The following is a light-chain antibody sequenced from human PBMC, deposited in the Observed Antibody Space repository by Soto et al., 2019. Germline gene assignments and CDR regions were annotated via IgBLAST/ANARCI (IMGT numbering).Light chain of an antibody. J-gene: IGKJ4*01. CDR1: QGVDIY. Sequence: LTQSPHTLSLSPGERATLSCRASQGVDIYLAWYQQKCGQAPRLLIYDASKRASGVPGRFIGSGSGTDFTLTISSLEPEDFAVYFCQQRTKWPLTFGGGTKLEIK. V-gene: IGKV3-11*01. CDR3: QQRTKWPLT. CDR2: DAS.